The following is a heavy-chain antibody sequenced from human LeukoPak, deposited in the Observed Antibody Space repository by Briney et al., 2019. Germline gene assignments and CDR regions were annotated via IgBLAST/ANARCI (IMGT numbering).Heavy chain of an antibody. CDR1: GFTFSSYS. D-gene: IGHD3-3*01. CDR3: ARATERFLEWWTFDY. Sequence: GGSLRLSCAASGFTFSSYSMNWVRQAPGKGLEWVAVISYDGSNKYYADSVKGRLTISRDNSKNTLYLQMNSLRAEDTAVYYCARATERFLEWWTFDYWGQGTLVTVSS. CDR2: ISYDGSNK. V-gene: IGHV3-30*03. J-gene: IGHJ4*02.